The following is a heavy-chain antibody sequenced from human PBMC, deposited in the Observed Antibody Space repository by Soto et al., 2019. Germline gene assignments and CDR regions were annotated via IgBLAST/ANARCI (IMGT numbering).Heavy chain of an antibody. CDR3: AKDGNPIPYLTGYYRLGWFDP. V-gene: IGHV3-23*01. CDR2: ISSNGEST. J-gene: IGHJ5*02. Sequence: GGSLRLSCKASGFNFRSYAMSWVRQAPGKGLEWVSIISSNGESTYHTDATYYADSVRGRFSISRDNSKNTLYLQMNSLRAEDTAVYYCAKDGNPIPYLTGYYRLGWFDPWGQGTLVTVSS. D-gene: IGHD3-9*01. CDR1: GFNFRSYA.